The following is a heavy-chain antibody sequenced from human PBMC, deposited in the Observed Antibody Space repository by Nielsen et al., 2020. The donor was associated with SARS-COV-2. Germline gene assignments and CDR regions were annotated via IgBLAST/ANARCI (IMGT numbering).Heavy chain of an antibody. Sequence: VRQAPGKGLEWVGRIKSKTDGGTTDYAAPVKGRCTISRDDSKNTLYLQMNSLKTEDTAVYYCTTDHRVTIFGVVINSGDYWGQGTLVTVS. D-gene: IGHD3-3*01. CDR3: TTDHRVTIFGVVINSGDY. V-gene: IGHV3-15*01. CDR2: IKSKTDGGTT. J-gene: IGHJ4*02.